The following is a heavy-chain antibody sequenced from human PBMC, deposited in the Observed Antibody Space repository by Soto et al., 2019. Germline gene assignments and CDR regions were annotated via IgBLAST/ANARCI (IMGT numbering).Heavy chain of an antibody. J-gene: IGHJ4*02. D-gene: IGHD2-15*01. Sequence: QITLKESGPTLVKPTQTLTLTCTFSGFSLSTSGVGVGWIRQPPGKALEWLALIYWDDDKRYSPSLKSRLTITEDTSKNQVVPTMTNMDPVDTATYYCARVRPMRRYCSCGSWYSLAVYWGQGTLVTVSS. CDR1: GFSLSTSGVG. CDR2: IYWDDDK. CDR3: ARVRPMRRYCSCGSWYSLAVY. V-gene: IGHV2-5*02.